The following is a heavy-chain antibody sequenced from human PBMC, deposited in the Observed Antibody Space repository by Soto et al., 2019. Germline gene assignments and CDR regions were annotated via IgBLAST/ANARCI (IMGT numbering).Heavy chain of an antibody. V-gene: IGHV1-3*01. D-gene: IGHD2-15*01. CDR1: GYTFTSYA. CDR3: ARGPGGPDGPGDY. J-gene: IGHJ4*02. Sequence: ASVKVSCKASGYTFTSYAMLWVRQAPGQRLEWMGWINAGNGNTKYSQKFQGRVTITRDTSASTAYMELSSLRSEDTALYYCARGPGGPDGPGDYWGQGTLVTVSS. CDR2: INAGNGNT.